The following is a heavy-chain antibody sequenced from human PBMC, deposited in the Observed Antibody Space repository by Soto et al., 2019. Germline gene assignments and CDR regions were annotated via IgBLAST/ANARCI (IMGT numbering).Heavy chain of an antibody. V-gene: IGHV1-3*01. CDR2: INAGNGST. Sequence: ASVKVSCKASGYTFTSYAMHWVRQAPGQRLEWMGWINAGNGSTKYSQKFQGRVTITRDTSASTAYMELSSLRSEDTAVYYCARDTRNIDSSGWYNWFDPWGQGTLVTVSS. J-gene: IGHJ5*02. CDR1: GYTFTSYA. CDR3: ARDTRNIDSSGWYNWFDP. D-gene: IGHD6-19*01.